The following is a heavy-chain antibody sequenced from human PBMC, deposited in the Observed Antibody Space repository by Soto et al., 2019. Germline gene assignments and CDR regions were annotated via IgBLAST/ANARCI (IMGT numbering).Heavy chain of an antibody. CDR2: INAGNGNT. J-gene: IGHJ4*02. Sequence: GASVKVSCKDSGYTFTSYAMHWVRQAPGQRLEWMGWINAGNGNTRYSQKFQGRVTITRDTSASTAYMELSSLRSEDTAVYYCARTDIVVVVAATFDYWGQGTLVTVSS. D-gene: IGHD2-15*01. CDR3: ARTDIVVVVAATFDY. V-gene: IGHV1-3*01. CDR1: GYTFTSYA.